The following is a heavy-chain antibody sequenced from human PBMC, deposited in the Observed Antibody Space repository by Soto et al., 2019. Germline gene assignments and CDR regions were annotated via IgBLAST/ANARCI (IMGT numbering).Heavy chain of an antibody. CDR1: GGSFTGYY. V-gene: IGHV4-34*01. D-gene: IGHD3-3*02. J-gene: IGHJ6*02. CDR3: VRGQPHRITIFEVVIRSYDYGMDV. Sequence: SETLSLTCAVYGGSFTGYYWTWIRQTTGKGLEWIGEINYRGSSYYNPSLESRISMAVDTSKNQFSLKLRSVTAADTAVYFCVRGQPHRITIFEVVIRSYDYGMDVWGQGTTVTVSS. CDR2: INYRGSS.